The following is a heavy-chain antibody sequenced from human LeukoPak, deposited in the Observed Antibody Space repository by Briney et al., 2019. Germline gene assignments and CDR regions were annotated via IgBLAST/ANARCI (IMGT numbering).Heavy chain of an antibody. CDR3: ARDRLTMVRGVTTSYYYYYYMDV. D-gene: IGHD3-10*01. Sequence: SETLSLTCTVSGGSISSHYWSWIRQPPGKGLEWIGYIYYSGSTNYNPSLKSRVTISVDTSKNQFSLKLSPVTAADTAVYYCARDRLTMVRGVTTSYYYYYYMDVWGKGTTVTVSS. V-gene: IGHV4-59*11. CDR2: IYYSGST. CDR1: GGSISSHY. J-gene: IGHJ6*03.